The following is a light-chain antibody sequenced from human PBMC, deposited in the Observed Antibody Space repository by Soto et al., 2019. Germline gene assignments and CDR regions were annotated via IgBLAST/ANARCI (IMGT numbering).Light chain of an antibody. CDR2: AAS. CDR1: QAISNY. CDR3: QQTYTYPNS. J-gene: IGKJ1*01. V-gene: IGKV1-39*01. Sequence: DIQMTQSPSSLSASVGDRVTITCRSSQAISNYVSWYQQEPRKAPRLLIYAASSLQSGVPSRFSASGSGTDFTFTISGLQPEDFGTYYCQQTYTYPNSFGQGTKVEIK.